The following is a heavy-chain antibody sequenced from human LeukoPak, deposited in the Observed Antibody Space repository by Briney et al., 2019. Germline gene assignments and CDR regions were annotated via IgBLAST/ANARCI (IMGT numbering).Heavy chain of an antibody. CDR2: VRYGGSNK. V-gene: IGHV3-30*02. Sequence: GGSLRLSCAASGFTFSSYDMHWVRQAPGKGLEWVAFVRYGGSNKYYADSVKGRFTISRDNSKNTLHPQMNSLSAEDTAVYYCAKNALPITMAYYFDYWGRGTLVTVSS. J-gene: IGHJ4*02. CDR1: GFTFSSYD. CDR3: AKNALPITMAYYFDY. D-gene: IGHD3-10*01.